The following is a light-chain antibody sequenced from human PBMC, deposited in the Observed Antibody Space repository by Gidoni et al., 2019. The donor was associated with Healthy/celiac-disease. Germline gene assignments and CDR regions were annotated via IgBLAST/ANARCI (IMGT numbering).Light chain of an antibody. CDR2: DDS. J-gene: IGLJ1*01. V-gene: IGLV3-21*02. Sequence: SYVLTPPPSVSVAPGQTARITCGGNNMGSKSVHWYQQKPRQAPVLVVYDDSDRPSGIPERFSGSNSGNTATLTVSRVEAGDEADYYCQVWDSSSDHYVFGTGTKVTVL. CDR1: NMGSKS. CDR3: QVWDSSSDHYV.